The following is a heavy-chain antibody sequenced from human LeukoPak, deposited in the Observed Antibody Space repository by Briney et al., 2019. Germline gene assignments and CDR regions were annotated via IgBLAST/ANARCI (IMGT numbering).Heavy chain of an antibody. D-gene: IGHD2-15*01. CDR3: ARASYCSDGSCYSDD. Sequence: ASVKVSCKASGYTFTSYSISWVRQAPGQGREWMGWISAYNGNTIYAQKVKGRVTMTTDTSTSTAYMELRSLKSDDTAVYYCARASYCSDGSCYSDDWGQGTLVTVSS. CDR1: GYTFTSYS. CDR2: ISAYNGNT. J-gene: IGHJ4*02. V-gene: IGHV1-18*01.